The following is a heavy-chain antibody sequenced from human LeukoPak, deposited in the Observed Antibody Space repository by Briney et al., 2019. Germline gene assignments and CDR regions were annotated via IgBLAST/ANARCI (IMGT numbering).Heavy chain of an antibody. CDR2: INPNSGGT. D-gene: IGHD1-26*01. Sequence: ASVKVSCKASGYTFTGYYMHWVRQAPGQGLEWMGWINPNSGGTNYAQKFQGRVTMTRDTSIGTAYMELSRLRSDDTAVYYCARRHSGSYSLDYWGQGTLVTVSS. J-gene: IGHJ4*02. CDR3: ARRHSGSYSLDY. CDR1: GYTFTGYY. V-gene: IGHV1-2*02.